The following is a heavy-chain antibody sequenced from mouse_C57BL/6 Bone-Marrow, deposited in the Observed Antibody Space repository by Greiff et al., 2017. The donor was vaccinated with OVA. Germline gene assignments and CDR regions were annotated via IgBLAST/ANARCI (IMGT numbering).Heavy chain of an antibody. CDR3: ARSPYDYDGDYYAMDY. Sequence: QVQLQQPGAELVKPGASVKLSCKASGYTFTSYWMQWVKQRPGQGLEWIGEIDPSDSYTNSNKKFKGKATLTVDTSSSTAYMQLSSLTSEDSAVYYCARSPYDYDGDYYAMDYWGQGTSVTVSS. CDR1: GYTFTSYW. D-gene: IGHD2-4*01. V-gene: IGHV1-50*01. CDR2: IDPSDSYT. J-gene: IGHJ4*01.